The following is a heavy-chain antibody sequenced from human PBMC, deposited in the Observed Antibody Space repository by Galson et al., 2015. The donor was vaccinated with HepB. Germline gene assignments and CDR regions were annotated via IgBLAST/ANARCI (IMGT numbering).Heavy chain of an antibody. Sequence: SVKVSCKASGYTFTGYYMHWVRQAPGQGLQWMGWINPNSGGTNYAQKFQGRVTMTRDTSISTAYMELSRLRSDDTAVYYCARAAKDILTGYHTTYYYYMDVWGKGTTVTVSS. J-gene: IGHJ6*03. CDR1: GYTFTGYY. CDR3: ARAAKDILTGYHTTYYYYMDV. V-gene: IGHV1-2*02. CDR2: INPNSGGT. D-gene: IGHD3-9*01.